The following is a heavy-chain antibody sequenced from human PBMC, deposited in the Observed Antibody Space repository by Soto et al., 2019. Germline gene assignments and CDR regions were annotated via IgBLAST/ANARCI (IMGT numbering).Heavy chain of an antibody. CDR2: ISYDGSNK. CDR1: GFTFSSYA. Sequence: GGSLRLSCAASGFTFSSYAMHWVRQAPGKGLEWVAVISYDGSNKYYADSVKGRFTISRDNSKNTLYLQMNSLRAEDTAVYYCARGYCSSTSCYSFDYWGQGTLVTVLL. D-gene: IGHD2-2*01. V-gene: IGHV3-30-3*01. CDR3: ARGYCSSTSCYSFDY. J-gene: IGHJ4*02.